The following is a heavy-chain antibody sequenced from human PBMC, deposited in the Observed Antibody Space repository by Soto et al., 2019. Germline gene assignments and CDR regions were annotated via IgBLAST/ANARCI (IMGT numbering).Heavy chain of an antibody. CDR2: IYSGGST. J-gene: IGHJ4*02. CDR1: GFTVSINY. CDR3: ARDRANYYDY. Sequence: GSLRLSCAASGFTVSINYMCWVRQAPGKGLEWVSVIYSGGSTYYADSVKGRFTISRDNSKNTLYLQMNSLRAEDTAVYYCARDRANYYDYWGQGTLVTVSS. V-gene: IGHV3-53*01.